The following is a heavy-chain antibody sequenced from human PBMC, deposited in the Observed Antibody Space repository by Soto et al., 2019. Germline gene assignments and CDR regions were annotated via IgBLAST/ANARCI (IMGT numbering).Heavy chain of an antibody. J-gene: IGHJ6*01. CDR1: GYTFSNYF. D-gene: IGHD6-19*01. CDR2: INLNTGGP. CDR3: GRGTLAVTSPPDLFDSSMDV. V-gene: IGHV1-2*02. Sequence: QVQLVQSGAEVRKPGASVKVSCKASGYTFSNYFIHWVRQAPGHGLKSLGWINLNTGGPIAAQSFRGSVTMTGDTSENTAYRGMRRLPTGDTAIFFFGRGTLAVTSPPDLFDSSMDVW.